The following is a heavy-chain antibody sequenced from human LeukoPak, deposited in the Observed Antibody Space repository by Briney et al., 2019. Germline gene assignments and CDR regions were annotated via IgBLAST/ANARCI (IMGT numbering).Heavy chain of an antibody. D-gene: IGHD6-13*01. CDR1: GYTFTSYG. CDR3: ARDSSGSSWYDDAFDI. V-gene: IGHV1-18*01. Sequence: GASVKVSFKASGYTFTSYGISWVRQAPGQGLEWMGWISAYNGNTNYAQKLQGRVTMTTDTSTSTAYMELRSLRSDDTAVYYCARDSSGSSWYDDAFDIWGQGTMVTVSS. CDR2: ISAYNGNT. J-gene: IGHJ3*02.